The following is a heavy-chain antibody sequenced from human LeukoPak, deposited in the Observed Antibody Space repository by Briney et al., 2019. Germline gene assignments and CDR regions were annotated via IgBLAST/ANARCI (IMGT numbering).Heavy chain of an antibody. CDR3: ARRSYEGSSSAFDI. CDR2: ICPGDSDT. V-gene: IGHV5-51*01. D-gene: IGHD2-2*01. J-gene: IGHJ3*02. Sequence: GESLKISCKDSGYSFASYWFGWVRHMPGKGLEWIGIICPGDSDTRYSPSFEGQVTISADKSTSTAFLQCSSLRASDTAMYYCARRSYEGSSSAFDIWGQGTMVIVSA. CDR1: GYSFASYW.